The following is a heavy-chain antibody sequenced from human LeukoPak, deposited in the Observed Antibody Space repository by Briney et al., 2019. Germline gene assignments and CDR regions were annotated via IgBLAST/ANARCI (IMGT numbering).Heavy chain of an antibody. Sequence: PGGSLRLSCAPSVFTFSSYAMSWVRQAPGKGLEWVSANSGNCGSTYYADSVQGRFTISRDHSKNTLYLQMNRLRAEDTAVYYCAKDLDILTGYSFDYWGQGTLVTVSS. CDR2: NSGNCGST. CDR1: VFTFSSYA. D-gene: IGHD3-9*01. J-gene: IGHJ4*02. CDR3: AKDLDILTGYSFDY. V-gene: IGHV3-23*01.